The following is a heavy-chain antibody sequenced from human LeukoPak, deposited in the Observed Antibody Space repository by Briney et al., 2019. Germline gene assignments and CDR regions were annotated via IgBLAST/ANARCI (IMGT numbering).Heavy chain of an antibody. CDR1: GYTFTGYY. Sequence: GASVKLSCKASGYTFTGYYMHWVRQAPGQGLEWMAWINPNSGGTNYAQKFQGRVTMTRDTSISTAYMELSRLRSDDTAVYYCASGESKLSVDQWLVLGYWGQGTLVTVSS. CDR3: ASGESKLSVDQWLVLGY. D-gene: IGHD6-19*01. J-gene: IGHJ4*02. V-gene: IGHV1-2*02. CDR2: INPNSGGT.